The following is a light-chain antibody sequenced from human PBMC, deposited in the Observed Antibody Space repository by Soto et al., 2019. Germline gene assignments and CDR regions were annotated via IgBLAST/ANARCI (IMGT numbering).Light chain of an antibody. Sequence: QSVLTQPASVSGYPGQSITISCTGASSDVGAYNYVAWCQQHPGKGPKLLIYDVSNRHSGFSSRFSGSKSGNTASLTISGLRAEDEADYFCSSYTTSSTYVFGTGTKLTVL. CDR2: DVS. V-gene: IGLV2-14*01. CDR1: SSDVGAYNY. J-gene: IGLJ1*01. CDR3: SSYTTSSTYV.